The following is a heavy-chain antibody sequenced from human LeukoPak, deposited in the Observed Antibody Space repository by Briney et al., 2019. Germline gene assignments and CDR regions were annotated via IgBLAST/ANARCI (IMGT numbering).Heavy chain of an antibody. Sequence: GASVKVSCKASGYTFTGYYMHWVRQAPGQGLEWMGWINPNSGGTNYAQKFQGRVTMTRDTSISTAYMEQSRLRSDDTAMYYCARWAQQQLVQVTYYYYGMDVWGQGTTVTVSS. CDR2: INPNSGGT. D-gene: IGHD6-13*01. V-gene: IGHV1-2*02. CDR1: GYTFTGYY. CDR3: ARWAQQQLVQVTYYYYGMDV. J-gene: IGHJ6*02.